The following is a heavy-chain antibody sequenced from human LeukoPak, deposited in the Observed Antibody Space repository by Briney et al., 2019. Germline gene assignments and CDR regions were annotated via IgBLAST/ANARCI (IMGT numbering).Heavy chain of an antibody. CDR2: IYHTGST. V-gene: IGHV4-4*02. D-gene: IGHD6-19*01. CDR1: GASISSRNW. J-gene: IGHJ4*01. Sequence: SGTLSLTCAVSGASISSRNWWTWVRQPPGKGLEWIGEIYHTGSTNYTPSLKSRVTISVDKSKNHFSLKLSSVTAADTAVYYCASSGRSRYWGHGTLVTVSS. CDR3: ASSGRSRY.